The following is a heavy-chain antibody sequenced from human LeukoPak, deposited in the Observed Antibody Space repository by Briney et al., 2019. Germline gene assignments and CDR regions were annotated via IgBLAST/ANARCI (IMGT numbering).Heavy chain of an antibody. CDR1: GFTFDDYG. CDR2: INWNGGST. J-gene: IGHJ4*02. V-gene: IGHV3-20*04. Sequence: GSLRLSCAASGFTFDDYGMSWVRQAPGKGLEWVSGINWNGGSTDYADSVKGRFTISRDNAKNSLYLQMNSLRAEDTALYYCARVRGRDYYDSSGYRFDYWGQGTLVTVSS. D-gene: IGHD3-22*01. CDR3: ARVRGRDYYDSSGYRFDY.